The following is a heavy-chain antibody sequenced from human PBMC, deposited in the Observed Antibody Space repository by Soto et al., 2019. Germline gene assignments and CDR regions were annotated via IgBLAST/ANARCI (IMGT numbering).Heavy chain of an antibody. V-gene: IGHV4-39*01. CDR3: ASQGSGGTQLYYFDY. J-gene: IGHJ4*02. Sequence: SETLSLTCTVSGGSISSSSYYWGWIRQPPGKGLEWIGSIYYSGSTYYNPSLKSRVTISVDTSKNQFSLKLSSVTAADTAVYYCASQGSGGTQLYYFDYWGQGTLVTVSS. CDR2: IYYSGST. CDR1: GGSISSSSYY. D-gene: IGHD2-15*01.